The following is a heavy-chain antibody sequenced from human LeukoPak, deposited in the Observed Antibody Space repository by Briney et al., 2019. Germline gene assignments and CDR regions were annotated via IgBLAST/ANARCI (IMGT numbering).Heavy chain of an antibody. CDR3: ASFLNYGDYSFRERYPLYDY. J-gene: IGHJ4*02. CDR2: MNPNSGNT. D-gene: IGHD4-17*01. V-gene: IGHV1-8*01. CDR1: GYTFTSYD. Sequence: ASVKVSCKASGYTFTSYDINWVRQATGQGLEWMGWMNPNSGNTGYAQKFQGRVTMTTDTSTSTAYMELRSLRSDDTAVYYCASFLNYGDYSFRERYPLYDYWGQGTLVTVSS.